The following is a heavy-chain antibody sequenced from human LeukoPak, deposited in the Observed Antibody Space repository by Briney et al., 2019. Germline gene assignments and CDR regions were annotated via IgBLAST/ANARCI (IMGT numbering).Heavy chain of an antibody. CDR1: GGSISSSSYY. Sequence: PSETLSLTCTVSGGSISSSSYYWGWIRQPPGKGLEWIGSIYYSGSTYYNPSLKSRVTISVDTSKNQFSLKLSFVTAADTAVYYCASRPMVRGVLDYWGQGTLVTVSS. CDR2: IYYSGST. D-gene: IGHD3-10*01. V-gene: IGHV4-39*01. J-gene: IGHJ4*02. CDR3: ASRPMVRGVLDY.